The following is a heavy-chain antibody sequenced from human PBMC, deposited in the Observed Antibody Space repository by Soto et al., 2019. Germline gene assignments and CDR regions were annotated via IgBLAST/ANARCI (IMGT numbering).Heavy chain of an antibody. Sequence: PSETLSLTCTVSGGSISSSSYYWGWIRQPPGKGLEWIGSIYYSGSTYYNPSLKSRVTISVDTSKNQFSLKLSSVTAADTAVYYCASSPTHTVTHDYWGQGTLVTVSS. J-gene: IGHJ4*02. CDR2: IYYSGST. CDR3: ASSPTHTVTHDY. CDR1: GGSISSSSYY. D-gene: IGHD4-4*01. V-gene: IGHV4-39*01.